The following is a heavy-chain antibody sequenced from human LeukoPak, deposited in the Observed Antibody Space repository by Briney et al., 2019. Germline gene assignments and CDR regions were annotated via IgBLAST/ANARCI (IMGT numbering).Heavy chain of an antibody. CDR3: ASLCSGGSCYLESGLFAP. CDR1: GYSISSGYY. D-gene: IGHD2-15*01. J-gene: IGHJ5*02. CDR2: IYHSGST. Sequence: PSETLSLTRAVSGYSISSGYYWGWIQQAPGKGLEWIGTIYHSGSTYYNPSLKSRVTISVDTSKNQFSLKLSSVTAADTAVYYCASLCSGGSCYLESGLFAPWGQGTLVTVSS. V-gene: IGHV4-38-2*01.